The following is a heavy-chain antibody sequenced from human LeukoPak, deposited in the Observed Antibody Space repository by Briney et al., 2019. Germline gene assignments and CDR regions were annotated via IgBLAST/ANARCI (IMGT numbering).Heavy chain of an antibody. V-gene: IGHV3-23*01. CDR3: AKVWYRIAAAGYYFDY. CDR1: GFTFNSYA. J-gene: IGHJ4*02. CDR2: ISGSGGST. Sequence: GGSLRLSCAASGFTFNSYAMSWVCQAPGKGLEWVSSISGSGGSTYYADSVKGRFTISRDNSKNTLYLQMNSLRAEDTAVYYCAKVWYRIAAAGYYFDYWGQGTLVTVSS. D-gene: IGHD6-13*01.